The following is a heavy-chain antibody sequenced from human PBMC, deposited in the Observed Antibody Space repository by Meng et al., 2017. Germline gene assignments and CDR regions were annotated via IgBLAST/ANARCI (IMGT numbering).Heavy chain of an antibody. V-gene: IGHV4-34*01. CDR3: ARGPLVHQYFDY. J-gene: IGHJ4*02. D-gene: IGHD6-13*01. CDR2: INHSGST. Sequence: QVQLQQWGAGLLKPSDTLSLTCAFYGGSFSGYYWSWIRQPPGKGLEWIGEINHSGSTNYNPSLKSRVTISVDTSKNQFSLKLSSVTAADTAVYYCARGPLVHQYFDYWGQGTLVTVSS. CDR1: GGSFSGYY.